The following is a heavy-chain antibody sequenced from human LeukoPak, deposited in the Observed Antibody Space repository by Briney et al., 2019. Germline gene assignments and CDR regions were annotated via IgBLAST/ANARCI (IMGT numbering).Heavy chain of an antibody. CDR1: GFTVSSNY. CDR2: IYSGGYT. Sequence: GGSLRLSCAASGFTVSSNYMNWVRQAPGMGLEWVSVIYSGGYTYYADSVKGRFTISRDNSKNTLYLQMNSLKAEDTAVYYCATLGEFDYWGQGSLGTVSS. J-gene: IGHJ4*02. CDR3: ATLGEFDY. V-gene: IGHV3-53*01.